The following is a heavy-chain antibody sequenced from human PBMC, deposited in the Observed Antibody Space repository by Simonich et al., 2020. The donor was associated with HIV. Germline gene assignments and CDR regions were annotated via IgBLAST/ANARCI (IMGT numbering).Heavy chain of an antibody. V-gene: IGHV3-21*01. CDR2: ISSSSSYI. J-gene: IGHJ4*02. CDR3: ARDGRKGSSTSCSDY. CDR1: GFTFSSSS. Sequence: EVQLVESGGGLVKPGGSLRLSCAASGFTFSSSSMNWVRQDPGKGLEWVSSISSSSSYIYYADSVKGRCTISRGNAKNALYLQMNSLRAEDTAVYYCARDGRKGSSTSCSDYWGQGTLVTVSS. D-gene: IGHD2-2*01.